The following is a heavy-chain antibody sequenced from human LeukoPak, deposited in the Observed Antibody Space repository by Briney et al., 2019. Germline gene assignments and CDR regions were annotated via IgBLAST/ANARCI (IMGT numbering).Heavy chain of an antibody. CDR2: INHSGST. V-gene: IGHV4-34*01. Sequence: SETLSLTCAVYGGSFSGYYWSWIRQPPGKGLEWIGEINHSGSTNYNPSLKSRVTISVDTSKNQFSLKLSSVTAADTAVYYCAREGKSCITMIVRAGNWFDPWGQGTLVTVSS. CDR3: AREGKSCITMIVRAGNWFDP. CDR1: GGSFSGYY. D-gene: IGHD3-22*01. J-gene: IGHJ5*02.